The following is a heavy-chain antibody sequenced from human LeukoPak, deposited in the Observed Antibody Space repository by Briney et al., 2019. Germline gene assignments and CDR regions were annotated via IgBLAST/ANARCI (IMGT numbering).Heavy chain of an antibody. CDR1: GFTFDDYA. Sequence: PGRSLRLSCAASGFTFDDYAMHWVRQAPGKGLEWVSGISWNSGSIGYADSVKSRFTISRDNAKNSLYLQMNSLRAEDTALYYCAKDMGYCSSTSCNDAFDIWGQGTMVTVSS. D-gene: IGHD2-2*01. CDR3: AKDMGYCSSTSCNDAFDI. V-gene: IGHV3-9*01. J-gene: IGHJ3*02. CDR2: ISWNSGSI.